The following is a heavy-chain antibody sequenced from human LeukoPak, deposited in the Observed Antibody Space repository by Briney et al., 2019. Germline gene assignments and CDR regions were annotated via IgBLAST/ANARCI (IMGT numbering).Heavy chain of an antibody. CDR3: ARDLGIAGN. J-gene: IGHJ4*02. CDR1: GFTFSSYS. D-gene: IGHD6-13*01. CDR2: ISSSSSYI. Sequence: PGGSPRLSCAASGFTFSSYSMNWVRQAPGEGLEWVSSISSSSSYIYYADSVKGRFTISRDNAKNSLYLQMNSLRAEDTAVYYCARDLGIAGNWGQGTLVTVSS. V-gene: IGHV3-21*01.